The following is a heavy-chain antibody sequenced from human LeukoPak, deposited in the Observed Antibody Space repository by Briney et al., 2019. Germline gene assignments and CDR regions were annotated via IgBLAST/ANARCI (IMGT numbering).Heavy chain of an antibody. V-gene: IGHV3-48*04. J-gene: IGHJ3*02. D-gene: IGHD6-13*01. CDR3: ARDNLAAAGDDNFDI. Sequence: GGSLRLSCAASGFTFSSHAMNWVRQAPGKGLEWVSYISISSSSVYYADSVKGRFAISRDNAKNSLYLQMNSLRAEDTAIYYCARDNLAAAGDDNFDIWGQGTMVTVSS. CDR1: GFTFSSHA. CDR2: ISISSSSV.